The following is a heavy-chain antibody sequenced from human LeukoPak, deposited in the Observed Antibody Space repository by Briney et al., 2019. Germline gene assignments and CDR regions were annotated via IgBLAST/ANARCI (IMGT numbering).Heavy chain of an antibody. D-gene: IGHD2-15*01. CDR1: GYTFTGYN. Sequence: GASVKVSCKAPGYTFTGYNMHWVRKAPGQGLEWMGWIIPNSGGTNYAQKFQGRVTMTRDTSISTAYMELSRLRSDDTAVYYCAREPSEGYCSGGSCHRPNYYYYYGMDVWGQGATVTVSS. J-gene: IGHJ6*02. V-gene: IGHV1-2*02. CDR3: AREPSEGYCSGGSCHRPNYYYYYGMDV. CDR2: IIPNSGGT.